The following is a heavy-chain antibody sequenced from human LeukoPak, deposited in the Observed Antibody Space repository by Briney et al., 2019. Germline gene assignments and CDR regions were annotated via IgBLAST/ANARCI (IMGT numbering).Heavy chain of an antibody. V-gene: IGHV3-30*03. CDR3: ARDMAMGPSGAFDI. CDR2: ISYDGNNK. CDR1: GFTFSSFG. D-gene: IGHD5-18*01. J-gene: IGHJ3*02. Sequence: GGPLRLSCAASGFTFSSFGMHWVRQAPGKGLEWVAVISYDGNNKYNADSVKGRVTICRDNSKNTLYLQMNSLRAEGTAVYYCARDMAMGPSGAFDIWGQGAMVTVSS.